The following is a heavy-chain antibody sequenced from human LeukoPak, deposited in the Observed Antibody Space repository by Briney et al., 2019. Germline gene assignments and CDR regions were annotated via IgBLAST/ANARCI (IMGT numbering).Heavy chain of an antibody. CDR2: ITGGGNII. J-gene: IGHJ4*02. Sequence: PGGSLRLSCAASGFTFSTYAINWVRQAPGKGREWVAGITGGGNIIRYADSVKGRLTISRDNAKSTLYLQMSSLRAEDAAIYYCAKDRIPDGMWEVDYWGQGTPVTVSS. D-gene: IGHD1-26*01. V-gene: IGHV3-23*01. CDR3: AKDRIPDGMWEVDY. CDR1: GFTFSTYA.